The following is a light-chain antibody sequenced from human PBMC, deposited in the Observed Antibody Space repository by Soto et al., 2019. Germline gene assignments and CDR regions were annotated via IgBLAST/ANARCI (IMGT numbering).Light chain of an antibody. Sequence: QSVLAQPASVSGSPGQSITISCTGTSSDVGGYNYVSWYQQHPGKAPKLMIYGVINRPSGVSNRFSGSKSGNTASLTISGLQAEDEADYYCGSYTSASTLVFGTGTKVTVL. CDR3: GSYTSASTLV. CDR2: GVI. J-gene: IGLJ1*01. CDR1: SSDVGGYNY. V-gene: IGLV2-14*01.